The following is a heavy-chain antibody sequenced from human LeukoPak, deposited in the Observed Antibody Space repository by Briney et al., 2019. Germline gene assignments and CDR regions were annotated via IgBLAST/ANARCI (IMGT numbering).Heavy chain of an antibody. CDR2: IYYSGST. V-gene: IGHV4-39*01. CDR3: ARTPYYDYVRGSYRYELYYFDY. J-gene: IGHJ4*02. D-gene: IGHD3-16*02. Sequence: SETLSLTCTASGGSISSSSYYWGWIRQPPGKDLEWIGSIYYSGSTFYNPSLKSRVTISVDTSKNQFSLKLSSVTAADTAVYYCARTPYYDYVRGSYRYELYYFDYWGQGTLVTVSS. CDR1: GGSISSSSYY.